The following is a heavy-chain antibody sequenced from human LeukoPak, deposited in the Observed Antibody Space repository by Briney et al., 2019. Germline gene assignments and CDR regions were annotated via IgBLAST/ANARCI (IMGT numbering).Heavy chain of an antibody. V-gene: IGHV3-48*01. J-gene: IGHJ4*02. CDR2: ISSSSSTI. Sequence: PGGSVRLSCAASGFTFSTYSMNWVRQAPGKGLEWVSYISSSSSTIYYADSVKGRFTISRDNAKNSLYLQMNSLRAEDTAVYYCARGSTYYDSSGQVPFDYWGQGTLVTVSS. D-gene: IGHD3-22*01. CDR1: GFTFSTYS. CDR3: ARGSTYYDSSGQVPFDY.